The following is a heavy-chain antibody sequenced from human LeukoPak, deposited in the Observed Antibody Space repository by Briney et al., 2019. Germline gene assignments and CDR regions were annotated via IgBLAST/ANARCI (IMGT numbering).Heavy chain of an antibody. CDR2: ITSSGNTI. CDR1: GFTFSTYA. Sequence: GRSLRLSCAASGFTFSTYAMHWVRQAPGRGLEWLSYITSSGNTIDYADSVKGRFTTSRDNTESSLYLQMNSLRAEDTAVYYCARDKGAWNLDFWGQGTLVTDSS. V-gene: IGHV3-48*03. J-gene: IGHJ4*02. CDR3: ARDKGAWNLDF. D-gene: IGHD1-1*01.